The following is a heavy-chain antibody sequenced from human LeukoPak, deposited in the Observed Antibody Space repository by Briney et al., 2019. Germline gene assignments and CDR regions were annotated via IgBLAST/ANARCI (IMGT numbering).Heavy chain of an antibody. CDR2: ISSSGSTI. Sequence: PGGSLRLSCAASGFTFSSYEMNWVRQAPGKGLEWVSYISSSGSTIYYADSVKGRFTISRDNAKNSLYLQMNSLRAEDTAVYYCAKDGYSSSGYNWFDPWGQGTLVTVSS. CDR1: GFTFSSYE. J-gene: IGHJ5*02. CDR3: AKDGYSSSGYNWFDP. V-gene: IGHV3-48*03. D-gene: IGHD6-13*01.